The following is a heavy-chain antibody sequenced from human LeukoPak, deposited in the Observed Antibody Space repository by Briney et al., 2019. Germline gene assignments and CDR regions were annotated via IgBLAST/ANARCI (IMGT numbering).Heavy chain of an antibody. J-gene: IGHJ3*02. Sequence: SETLSLTCTVSGYSISSAYYWGWIRQSPGKGLEWIGSIYHSGSSYYNPSLKSRVTISLDTSRNQFSLKLNSVTAADTAVYYCAKSNGYGLIDIWGQGTMVTVSS. CDR1: GYSISSAYY. CDR3: AKSNGYGLIDI. D-gene: IGHD3-22*01. V-gene: IGHV4-38-2*02. CDR2: IYHSGSS.